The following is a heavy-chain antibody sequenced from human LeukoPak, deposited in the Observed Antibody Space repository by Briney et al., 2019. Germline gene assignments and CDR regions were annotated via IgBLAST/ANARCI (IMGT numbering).Heavy chain of an antibody. CDR3: ARALSGTYGLFQH. J-gene: IGHJ1*01. D-gene: IGHD1-26*01. Sequence: SETLSLTCTVPGGSISNYYWSWIRQPPGKGLEWIGYIYYSGSTYYNPSLMSRVTISVDTSKNQFSLNLNSLTAADRAVYYCARALSGTYGLFQHWGQGPLVTVSS. CDR2: IYYSGST. V-gene: IGHV4-59*01. CDR1: GGSISNYY.